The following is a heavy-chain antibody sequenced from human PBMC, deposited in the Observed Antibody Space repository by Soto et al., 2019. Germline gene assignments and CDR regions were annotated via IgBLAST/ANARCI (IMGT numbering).Heavy chain of an antibody. CDR2: ISGSGGST. Sequence: GGSLRLSCAASGFTFSSYAMSWVRQAPGKGLEWVSAISGSGGSTYYADSVKGRFTISRDNSKNTLYLQMNSLRAEDKDVDYCAKDLEGKSFDYWGQGTLVTVSS. CDR3: AKDLEGKSFDY. V-gene: IGHV3-23*01. D-gene: IGHD3-3*01. CDR1: GFTFSSYA. J-gene: IGHJ4*02.